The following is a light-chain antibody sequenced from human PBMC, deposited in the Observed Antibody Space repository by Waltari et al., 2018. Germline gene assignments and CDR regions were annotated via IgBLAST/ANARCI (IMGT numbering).Light chain of an antibody. CDR3: QAWDSSRGYV. J-gene: IGLJ1*01. CDR1: NLDNKY. V-gene: IGLV3-1*01. CDR2: QDS. Sequence: SYEVTQPPSVSVSPGQTASITCSGDNLDNKYVYWYQQKAGQSPALVIYQDSKRPSGVPERFSGSNAGNTATLTISGTQAVDEADYYCQAWDSSRGYVFGTGTKVTVL.